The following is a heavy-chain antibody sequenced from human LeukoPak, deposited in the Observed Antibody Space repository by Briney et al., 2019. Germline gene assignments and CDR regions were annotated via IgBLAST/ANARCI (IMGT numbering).Heavy chain of an antibody. D-gene: IGHD3-3*01. CDR2: IYYSGST. CDR1: GGSISSSSYY. Sequence: PSETLSLTCTVSGGSISSSSYYWGWIRQPPGKGLEWIGSIYYSGSTYYNPSLKSRVTISVDTSKNQFSLKLSSVTAADTAVYYCARSGPERPGYDFWSGYYPRRYYYMDVWGKGTTVTVSS. J-gene: IGHJ6*03. CDR3: ARSGPERPGYDFWSGYYPRRYYYMDV. V-gene: IGHV4-39*07.